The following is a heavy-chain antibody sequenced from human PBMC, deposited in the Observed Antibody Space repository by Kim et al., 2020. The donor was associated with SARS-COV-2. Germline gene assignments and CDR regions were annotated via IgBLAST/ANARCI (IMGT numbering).Heavy chain of an antibody. CDR3: AGGNHHLRFLGF. D-gene: IGHD3-3*01. Sequence: SETLSLTCAVYGGSFSGYYYWTWIRQSPGKGLEWIGEINHRGTTNYNPSLKSRVIISVDTSKNQFSLNLTSVTAADTAVYCCAGGNHHLRFLGFWGQGTPVTVSS. J-gene: IGHJ4*02. V-gene: IGHV4-34*01. CDR1: GGSFSGYY. CDR2: INHRGTT.